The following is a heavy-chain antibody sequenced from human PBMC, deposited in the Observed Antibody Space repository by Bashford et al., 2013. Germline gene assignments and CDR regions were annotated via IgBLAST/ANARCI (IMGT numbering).Heavy chain of an antibody. CDR3: AKVHNGLVPEYYYYGMDV. Sequence: VRQAPGKGLEWVSAISGSSGSTYYADSVKGRFTISRDNSKNTLYLQMNSLRAEDTAVYYCAKVHNGLVPEYYYYGMDVWGQGTTVTVSS. V-gene: IGHV3-23*01. CDR2: ISGSSGST. D-gene: IGHD2/OR15-2a*01. J-gene: IGHJ6*02.